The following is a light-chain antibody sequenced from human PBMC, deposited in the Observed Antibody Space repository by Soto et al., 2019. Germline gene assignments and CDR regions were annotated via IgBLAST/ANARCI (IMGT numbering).Light chain of an antibody. CDR2: DAS. CDR3: QQYKSDFRT. CDR1: QSINNW. Sequence: DIQMTQSPSTLSASVGDRVTITCRASQSINNWLAWYQQKPGKAPKLLMYDASSVERGVPSRFSGSGSGTEFTLTISSLQPDDFATYYCQQYKSDFRTFGQGTMGDIK. J-gene: IGKJ1*01. V-gene: IGKV1-5*01.